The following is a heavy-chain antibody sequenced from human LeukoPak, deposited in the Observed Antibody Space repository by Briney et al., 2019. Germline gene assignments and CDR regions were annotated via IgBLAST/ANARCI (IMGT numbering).Heavy chain of an antibody. Sequence: GGSLRLSCAASGFTFSSYAMSWVRQAPGKGLEWVSAISGSGGSTYYADSVKGRFTISRDISKNTLYLQMNSLRAEDTAVYYCAKEQDYYGSGSPVYYYYGMDVWGQGTTVTVSS. CDR1: GFTFSSYA. V-gene: IGHV3-23*01. CDR2: ISGSGGST. J-gene: IGHJ6*02. CDR3: AKEQDYYGSGSPVYYYYGMDV. D-gene: IGHD3-10*01.